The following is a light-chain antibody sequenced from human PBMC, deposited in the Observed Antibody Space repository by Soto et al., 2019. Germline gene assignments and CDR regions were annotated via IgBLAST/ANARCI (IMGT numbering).Light chain of an antibody. V-gene: IGKV3-20*01. CDR2: GAS. Sequence: EIVLTQSPGTLSLSPGERATLSCRASQSVSSSYLAWHQQKPGQAPRLLIYGASSRATGIPDRFSGSGSGTDFTLTISRLEPEDFAVYYCQQYGSSPRITFGQGTKVDI. CDR1: QSVSSSY. J-gene: IGKJ1*01. CDR3: QQYGSSPRIT.